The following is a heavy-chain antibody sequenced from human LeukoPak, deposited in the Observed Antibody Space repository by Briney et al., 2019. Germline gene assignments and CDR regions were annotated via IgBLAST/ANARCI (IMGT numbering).Heavy chain of an antibody. CDR2: IYYSRST. J-gene: IGHJ4*02. D-gene: IGHD2-21*01. V-gene: IGHV4-59*01. Sequence: SETLSLTCAVSGGSINNYFWSWIRQPPGKGLEWIGYIYYSRSTNYNPSLKSRVTISLDTSKNQFSLKLSSVSAADTAMYYCARGRGPGDLDYWSQGTPVTVSS. CDR1: GGSINNYF. CDR3: ARGRGPGDLDY.